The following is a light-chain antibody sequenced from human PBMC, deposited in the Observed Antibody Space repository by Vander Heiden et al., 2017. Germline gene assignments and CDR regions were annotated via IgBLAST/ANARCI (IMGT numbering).Light chain of an antibody. Sequence: EIVLTQSPGPLSLSPGERATLSCRASQSVSSSYLAWYQQKPGQAPRLLIYGASSRATGIPDRFSGSGSETDFTLTISRLEPEDFAVYYCQQYGSAALFTFGPGTKVDIK. CDR1: QSVSSSY. J-gene: IGKJ3*01. CDR3: QQYGSAALFT. V-gene: IGKV3-20*01. CDR2: GAS.